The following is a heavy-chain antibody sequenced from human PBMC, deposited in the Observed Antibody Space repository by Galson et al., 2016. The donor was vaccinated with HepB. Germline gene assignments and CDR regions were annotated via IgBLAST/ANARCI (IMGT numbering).Heavy chain of an antibody. J-gene: IGHJ4*02. Sequence: SLRLSCAASGFTFSSHPMNWVRQAPGKGLEWVSSIGSRGDDTYYADSVKGRFTVSRDNLKNTLYLQMNSLRADDTAVYYCAKRVSSSKYFDYWGQGTLVTVSS. CDR3: AKRVSSSKYFDY. CDR2: IGSRGDDT. V-gene: IGHV3-23*01. D-gene: IGHD2-2*01. CDR1: GFTFSSHP.